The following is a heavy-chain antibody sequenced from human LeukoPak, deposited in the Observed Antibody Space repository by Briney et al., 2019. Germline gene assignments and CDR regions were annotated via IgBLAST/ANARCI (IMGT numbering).Heavy chain of an antibody. V-gene: IGHV4-59*08. J-gene: IGHJ5*02. Sequence: SETLSLTCTVSGGSINSYFWSWIRQPPGKGMEWIGYIYYTGTTRYNPSLKSRVTISVDTSKNHFSLELNSVTAADTAMYYCARHAAVPHFSNGVDPWGQGILVTVSS. D-gene: IGHD2-2*01. CDR1: GGSINSYF. CDR3: ARHAAVPHFSNGVDP. CDR2: IYYTGTT.